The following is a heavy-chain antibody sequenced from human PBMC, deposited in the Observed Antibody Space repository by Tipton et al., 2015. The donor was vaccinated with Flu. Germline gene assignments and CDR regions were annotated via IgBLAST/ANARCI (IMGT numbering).Heavy chain of an antibody. CDR3: ARRDYSNYVSEPKNWFDT. Sequence: TLSLTCTVSGGSISRGSYYYNWIRQPAGEGLEWIGRIYTNGNTNYKASLKSRVTISIDRSNNQFSLKLSSVTAADTAVYYYARRDYSNYVSEPKNWFDTWGQGTLVTVSS. CDR1: GGSISRGSYY. CDR2: IYTNGNT. J-gene: IGHJ5*02. V-gene: IGHV4-61*02. D-gene: IGHD4-11*01.